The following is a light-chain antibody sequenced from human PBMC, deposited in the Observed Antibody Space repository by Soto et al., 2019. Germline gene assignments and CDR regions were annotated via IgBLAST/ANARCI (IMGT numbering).Light chain of an antibody. CDR2: AAY. CDR3: QQSSSTPYS. J-gene: IGKJ2*03. Sequence: DIQMTQSPSSLSASVGARVTITCRASQNIRNYLNWYQQTPGKAPKLLIFAAYSLQSGVPSRFSVSGSGTDFTLTISSLQPDSFATYYCQQSSSTPYSCGQGTKLEIK. V-gene: IGKV1-39*01. CDR1: QNIRNY.